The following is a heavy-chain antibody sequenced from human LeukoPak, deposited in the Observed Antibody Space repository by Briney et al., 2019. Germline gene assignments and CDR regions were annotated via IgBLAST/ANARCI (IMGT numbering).Heavy chain of an antibody. D-gene: IGHD3-22*01. CDR3: ARGTMIVVVQN. J-gene: IGHJ4*02. V-gene: IGHV4-31*03. Sequence: SETLSLTCTVSGGSISSGGYYWSWIRQHPGKGLEWIGYIYYSGSTYYNPSLKSRVTISVDTSKNQSSLKLSSVTAADTAVYYCARGTMIVVVQNWGQGTLVTVSS. CDR2: IYYSGST. CDR1: GGSISSGGYY.